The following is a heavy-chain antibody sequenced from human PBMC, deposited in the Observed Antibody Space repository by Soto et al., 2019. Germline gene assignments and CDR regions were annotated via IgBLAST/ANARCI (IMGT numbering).Heavy chain of an antibody. CDR2: TYYRSKWYN. Sequence: SQTLSLTCAISGDRVSSNSAAWNWIRQSPSRGLEWLGRTYYRSKWYNYYAVSVKSRITINPDTSKNQFSLQLNSVTPEVTDVYYCARGRSIVGAKDAFDIWGQGTMVTVSS. V-gene: IGHV6-1*01. D-gene: IGHD1-26*01. J-gene: IGHJ3*02. CDR1: GDRVSSNSAA. CDR3: ARGRSIVGAKDAFDI.